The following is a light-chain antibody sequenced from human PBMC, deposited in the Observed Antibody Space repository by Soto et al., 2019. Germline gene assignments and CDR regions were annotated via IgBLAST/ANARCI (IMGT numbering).Light chain of an antibody. CDR2: DAS. J-gene: IGKJ1*01. CDR3: QQYGRSPK. V-gene: IGKV3-20*01. CDR1: QSVSSNY. Sequence: IVLTQSPDTLSLSPGERATLSCRASQSVSSNYLAWYQQKLGQAPRLLIYDASRRATGIPGRFSGSGSGTDFTLTISRLEPEDFVVYYCQQYGRSPKFGQGTKV.